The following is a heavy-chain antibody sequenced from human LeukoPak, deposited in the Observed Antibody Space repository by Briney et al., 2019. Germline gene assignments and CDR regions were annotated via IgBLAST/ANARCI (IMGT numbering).Heavy chain of an antibody. CDR2: IYYSGST. V-gene: IGHV4-30-4*08. CDR1: RGSISSGEYY. Sequence: PSETLSLTCTVSRGSISSGEYYWSWIRQPPGKGQEWIGYIYYSGSTYYNPSLKSRVTISVDTSKNQFSLKLSSVTAAVTAVYYCARDTDPHCSSTSCYSYWGQGTLVTVSS. J-gene: IGHJ4*02. CDR3: ARDTDPHCSSTSCYSY. D-gene: IGHD2-2*01.